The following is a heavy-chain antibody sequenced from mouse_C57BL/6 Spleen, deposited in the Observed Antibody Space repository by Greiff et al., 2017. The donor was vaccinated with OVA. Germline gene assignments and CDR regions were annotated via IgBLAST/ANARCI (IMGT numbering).Heavy chain of an antibody. J-gene: IGHJ2*01. Sequence: QVQLQQPGAELVRPGPSVKLSCKASGYTFTSYWMHWVKQRPGQGLEWIGVIDPSDSYTNYNQKFKGKATLTVDTSSSTAYMQLSSLTSEDSAVYYCARSKAQATFDYWGQGTTLTVSS. D-gene: IGHD3-2*02. V-gene: IGHV1-59*01. CDR2: IDPSDSYT. CDR1: GYTFTSYW. CDR3: ARSKAQATFDY.